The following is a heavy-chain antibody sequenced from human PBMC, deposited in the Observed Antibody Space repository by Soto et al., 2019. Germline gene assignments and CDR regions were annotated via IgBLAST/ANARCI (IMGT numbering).Heavy chain of an antibody. J-gene: IGHJ4*02. D-gene: IGHD3-16*01. CDR3: AKDPSGGSPDYFDY. CDR1: GFTFSSYG. V-gene: IGHV3-23*01. CDR2: ICGSGGST. Sequence: PGGSLRLSCAASGFTFSSYGMHWVRQAPGKGLEWVAAICGSGGSTYYADSVKGRFTISRDNSKNTLYLQMNSLRAEDTAVYYCAKDPSGGSPDYFDYWGQGTLVTVSS.